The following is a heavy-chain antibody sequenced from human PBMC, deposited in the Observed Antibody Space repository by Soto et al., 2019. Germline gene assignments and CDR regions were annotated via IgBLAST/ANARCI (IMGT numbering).Heavy chain of an antibody. CDR2: ISYDGSNK. V-gene: IGHV3-30-3*01. CDR1: GFTFSSYA. Sequence: QVQLVESGGGVVQPGRSLRLSCAASGFTFSSYAMHWVRQAPGKGLDWMAVISYDGSNKYYADSVKGRFTISVKGRFTISRDNSKNPLYLQMNSLRAEDTAVYYCARAPSTVPNPYYFVYRGPGTLVTVSS. J-gene: IGHJ4*02. CDR3: ARAPSTVPNPYYFVY. D-gene: IGHD4-17*01.